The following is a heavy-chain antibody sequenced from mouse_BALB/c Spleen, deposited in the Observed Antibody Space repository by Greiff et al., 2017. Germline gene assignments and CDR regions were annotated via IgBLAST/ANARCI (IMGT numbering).Heavy chain of an antibody. Sequence: QVQLKESGAELVRPGTSVKISCKASGYTFTNYWLGWVKQRPGHGLEWIGDIYPGGGYTNYNEKFKGKATLTADTSSSTAYMQLSSLTSEDSAVYFCAIHYYGSRGLDYWGQGTTLTVSS. CDR2: IYPGGGYT. CDR3: AIHYYGSRGLDY. J-gene: IGHJ2*01. D-gene: IGHD1-1*01. CDR1: GYTFTNYW. V-gene: IGHV1-63*02.